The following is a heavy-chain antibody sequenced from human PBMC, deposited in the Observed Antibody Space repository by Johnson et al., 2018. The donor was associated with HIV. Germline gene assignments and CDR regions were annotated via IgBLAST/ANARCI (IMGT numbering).Heavy chain of an antibody. Sequence: VQLVESGGGLVQPGGSLRLSCAASGFSFSDHYLDWVRQAPGKGLEWVGRVRKKGNTYDTEYAASVKGRFTISRDDSKNSLYLQMNSLRPEDTAVYYCAREGRGMVTRGSFDVWGQGTVVTVSS. CDR2: VRKKGNTYDT. J-gene: IGHJ3*01. D-gene: IGHD5-18*01. V-gene: IGHV3-72*01. CDR3: AREGRGMVTRGSFDV. CDR1: GFSFSDHY.